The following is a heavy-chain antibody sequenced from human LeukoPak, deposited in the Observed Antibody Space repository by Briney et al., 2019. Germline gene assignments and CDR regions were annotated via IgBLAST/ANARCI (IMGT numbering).Heavy chain of an antibody. V-gene: IGHV4-39*01. D-gene: IGHD2/OR15-2a*01. Sequence: SETLSLTCTVSGGSISSSSYYWGWIRQPPGKGLEWIGSIYYSGSTYYNPSLKSRVTISVDTSKNQFSLKLSSVTAADTAVYYCATGGYYLYYFDYWGQGTLVTVSS. CDR1: GGSISSSSYY. J-gene: IGHJ4*02. CDR3: ATGGYYLYYFDY. CDR2: IYYSGST.